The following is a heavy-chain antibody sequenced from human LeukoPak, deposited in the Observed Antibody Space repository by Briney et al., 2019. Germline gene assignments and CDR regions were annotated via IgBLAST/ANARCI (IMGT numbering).Heavy chain of an antibody. D-gene: IGHD6-6*01. V-gene: IGHV3-21*01. CDR2: ISSSSSYI. CDR1: GFTFSNYW. CDR3: ARGSSSEFDY. J-gene: IGHJ4*02. Sequence: GGSLRLSCADSGFTFSNYWMNWVRQAPGKGLEWVSSISSSSSYIYYADSVKGRFTIFRDNAKNSLCLQMNSLRAEDTAVYYCARGSSSEFDYWGQGTLVTVSS.